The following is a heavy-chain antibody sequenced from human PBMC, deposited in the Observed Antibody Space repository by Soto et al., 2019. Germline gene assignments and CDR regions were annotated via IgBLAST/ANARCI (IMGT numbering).Heavy chain of an antibody. CDR3: ATHSSSHPKYYYYGMDV. V-gene: IGHV3-53*01. D-gene: IGHD6-13*01. CDR2: IYSGGST. CDR1: GFTVSSNY. J-gene: IGHJ6*02. Sequence: GGSLRLSCAASGFTVSSNYMSWVRQAPGKGLEWVSVIYSGGSTYDADSVKGRFTVSRDNSKNTLYLQMNSLRAEDTAVYYCATHSSSHPKYYYYGMDVWGQGTTVTVSS.